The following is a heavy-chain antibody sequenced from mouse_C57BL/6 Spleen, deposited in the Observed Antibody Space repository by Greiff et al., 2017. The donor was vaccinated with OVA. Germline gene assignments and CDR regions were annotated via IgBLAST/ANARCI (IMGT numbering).Heavy chain of an antibody. J-gene: IGHJ2*01. CDR1: GYTFTDYY. D-gene: IGHD1-1*01. Sequence: VKLMESGAELVRPGASVKLSCKASGYTFTDYYINWVKQRPGQGLEWIARIYPGSGNTYYNEKFKGKATLTAEKSSSTAYMQLSSLTSEDSAVYFCARATVVALDYWGQGTTLTVSS. CDR3: ARATVVALDY. CDR2: IYPGSGNT. V-gene: IGHV1-76*01.